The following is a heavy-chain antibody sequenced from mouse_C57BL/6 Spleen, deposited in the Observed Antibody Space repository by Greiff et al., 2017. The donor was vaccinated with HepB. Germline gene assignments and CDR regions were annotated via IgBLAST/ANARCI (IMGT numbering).Heavy chain of an antibody. V-gene: IGHV3-6*01. J-gene: IGHJ2*01. CDR1: GYSITSGYY. CDR2: ISYDGSN. D-gene: IGHD2-2*01. Sequence: EVQLQESGPGLVKPSQSLSLTCSVTGYSITSGYYWNWIRQFPGNKLEWMGYISYDGSNNYNPSLKNRISITRDTSKNQFFLKLNSVTTADTATYYCASDGYYFDYWGQGTTLTVSS. CDR3: ASDGYYFDY.